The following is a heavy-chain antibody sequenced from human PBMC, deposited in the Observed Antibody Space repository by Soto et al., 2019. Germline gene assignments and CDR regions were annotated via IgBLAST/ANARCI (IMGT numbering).Heavy chain of an antibody. Sequence: PGGSLRLSCAASGFTFSDYYMSWIRQAPGKGLEWVSYISSSGSTIYYADSVKGRFTISRDNAKNSLYLQMNSLRAEDTAVYYCARAESYDFWSGYFGAFDIWGQGTMVTVSS. CDR3: ARAESYDFWSGYFGAFDI. V-gene: IGHV3-11*01. CDR1: GFTFSDYY. CDR2: ISSSGSTI. D-gene: IGHD3-3*01. J-gene: IGHJ3*02.